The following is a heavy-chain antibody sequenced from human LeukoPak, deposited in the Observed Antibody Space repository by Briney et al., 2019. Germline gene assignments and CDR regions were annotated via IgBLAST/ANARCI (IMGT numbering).Heavy chain of an antibody. V-gene: IGHV4-59*08. Sequence: SETLSLTCTVSGGSISSYYWSWIRQPPGKGLEWIGYIYYSGSTNYNPSLKSRVTISVDTSKNQFSLKLSSVTAADTAVYYCARTSDDYSDPNAFDIWGQGTMVTVSS. CDR2: IYYSGST. D-gene: IGHD4-17*01. CDR3: ARTSDDYSDPNAFDI. CDR1: GGSISSYY. J-gene: IGHJ3*02.